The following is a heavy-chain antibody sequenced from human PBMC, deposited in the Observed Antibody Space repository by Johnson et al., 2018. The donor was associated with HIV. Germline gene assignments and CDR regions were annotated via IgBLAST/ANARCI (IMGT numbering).Heavy chain of an antibody. CDR2: ITGSGSSI. D-gene: IGHD1-26*01. CDR3: ARGSYDGDAFDI. Sequence: QVQLVESGGGLVKPGGSLRLSCAASGFTFSDYYMSCIRQAPGKGLEWVSYITGSGSSIYYADSVKGRFTISRDNAKNSLYLQLNSLRAGDTALYYCARGSYDGDAFDIWGQGTMVTVSS. CDR1: GFTFSDYY. J-gene: IGHJ3*02. V-gene: IGHV3-11*04.